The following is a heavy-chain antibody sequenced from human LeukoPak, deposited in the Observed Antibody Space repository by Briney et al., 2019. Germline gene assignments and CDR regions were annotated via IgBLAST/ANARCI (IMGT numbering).Heavy chain of an antibody. D-gene: IGHD6-19*01. CDR1: GFASGVYA. J-gene: IGHJ4*02. V-gene: IGHV3-49*04. Sequence: GRSLRLSCTPSGFASGVYAVTWVRQAPGKGLEWVGFIRSQPYGATTEYAESLKGRVTISRDDSTNVAYLNLDSPKTEAASFCSCCTTRHAGSLAGIRSSHLDVWGRGTLVTVSS. CDR3: CTTRHAGSLAGIRSSHLDV. CDR2: IRSQPYGATT.